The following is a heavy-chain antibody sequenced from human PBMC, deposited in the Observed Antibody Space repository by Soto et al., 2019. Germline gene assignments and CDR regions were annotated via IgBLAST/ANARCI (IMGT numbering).Heavy chain of an antibody. D-gene: IGHD5-12*01. CDR2: ISFDGSNK. J-gene: IGHJ4*02. CDR1: GFTFSTFG. V-gene: IGHV3-30*18. Sequence: QVQLVESEGGVVQPGRSLRLSCAASGFTFSTFGMHWVRQAPGKGLEWVAVISFDGSNKFYPNSVKGRFTISRDNSKNTVDLQMNSLTAEDTALYYCAKGVGDGYNSYFDFWGQGTLVTVSS. CDR3: AKGVGDGYNSYFDF.